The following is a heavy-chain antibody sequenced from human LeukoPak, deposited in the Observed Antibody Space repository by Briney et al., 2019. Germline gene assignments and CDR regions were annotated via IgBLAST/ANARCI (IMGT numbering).Heavy chain of an antibody. D-gene: IGHD3-3*01. CDR3: ARVLSYYDFWSGRNWFDP. Sequence: GGSLRLSCAASGFTFSDYWMTWVRQAPGKGLEWVANIKPDGSEKYYVDSVKGRFTISRDNAKNSLYLQMNSLRAEDTAVYYCARVLSYYDFWSGRNWFDPWGQGTLVTVSS. CDR2: IKPDGSEK. J-gene: IGHJ5*02. V-gene: IGHV3-7*01. CDR1: GFTFSDYW.